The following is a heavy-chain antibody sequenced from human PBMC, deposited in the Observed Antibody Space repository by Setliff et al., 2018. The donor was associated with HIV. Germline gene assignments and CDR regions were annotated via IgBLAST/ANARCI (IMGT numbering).Heavy chain of an antibody. CDR1: GGSISSYY. J-gene: IGHJ6*03. CDR3: ARGKRGYYYYTDV. CDR2: IYYSGST. V-gene: IGHV4-59*01. D-gene: IGHD1-26*01. Sequence: SETLSLTCTVSGGSISSYYWSWIRQPPGKGLEWIGYIYYSGSTNYNPSLNSRVTISVETSKNQFSLKLSSVTAADTAVYYCARGKRGYYYYTDVWGKGTTVTVSS.